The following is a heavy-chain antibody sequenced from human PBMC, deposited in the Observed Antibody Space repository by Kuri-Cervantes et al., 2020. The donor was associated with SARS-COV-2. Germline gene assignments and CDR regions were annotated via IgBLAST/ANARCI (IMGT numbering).Heavy chain of an antibody. J-gene: IGHJ4*02. D-gene: IGHD3-3*01. CDR2: ISYDGSNK. Sequence: GGSLRLSCAASGFTFSSYGMHWVRQAPGKGLEWVAVISYDGSNKYYADSVRGRFTISRDNSKNSLYLQMHSLRDEDTAVYFCARDPGAHGGDLYFDYWGQGTLVTVSS. CDR1: GFTFSSYG. V-gene: IGHV3-30*03. CDR3: ARDPGAHGGDLYFDY.